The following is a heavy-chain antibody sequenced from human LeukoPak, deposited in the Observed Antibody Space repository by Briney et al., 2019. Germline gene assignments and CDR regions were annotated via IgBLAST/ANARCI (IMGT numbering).Heavy chain of an antibody. Sequence: SETLSLTCSVSGVSISSGSNYWGWIRQPPGKTLEWIGSIYSRGDTYYNPSLKSRVIILIDTAKNHFSLNLSSVTAADTAVYYCARSDGYGLVGIWGQGTMVTVSS. D-gene: IGHD3-10*01. CDR3: ARSDGYGLVGI. V-gene: IGHV4-39*07. J-gene: IGHJ3*02. CDR2: IYSRGDT. CDR1: GVSISSGSNY.